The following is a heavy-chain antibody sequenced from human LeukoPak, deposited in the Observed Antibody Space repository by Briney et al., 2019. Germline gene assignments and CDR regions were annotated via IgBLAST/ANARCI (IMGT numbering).Heavy chain of an antibody. V-gene: IGHV1-18*01. CDR3: ARDLTHRRNYDNSGYQIVPAF. CDR2: TSAYNGYT. Sequence: GASVKVSCKASGYAFTSFGISWVRQAPGQGLECMGWTSAYNGYTRYAQKFQDRVTMTTDTSTSTAYLDLRSLRSDDTAVYYCARDLTHRRNYDNSGYQIVPAFWGQGTLVTVSS. J-gene: IGHJ4*02. D-gene: IGHD3-22*01. CDR1: GYAFTSFG.